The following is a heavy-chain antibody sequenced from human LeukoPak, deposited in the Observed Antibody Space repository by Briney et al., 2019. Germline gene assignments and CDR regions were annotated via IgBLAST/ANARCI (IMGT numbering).Heavy chain of an antibody. D-gene: IGHD2-15*01. Sequence: GGSLRLSCAASGFIFSSYSMKWVRQAPGKGLEWVSYISSSSTTIYYADSVKGRFTISRDNAKNSLYLQMNSLRAEDTAVYYCAKGPVVTFDIWGQGTMVTVSS. J-gene: IGHJ3*02. CDR1: GFIFSSYS. CDR3: AKGPVVTFDI. CDR2: ISSSSTTI. V-gene: IGHV3-48*01.